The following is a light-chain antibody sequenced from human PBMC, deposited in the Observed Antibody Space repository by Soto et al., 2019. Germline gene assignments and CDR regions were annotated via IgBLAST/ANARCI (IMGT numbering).Light chain of an antibody. V-gene: IGLV2-8*01. Sequence: QSVLTQPPSASGSPGQSVTISCTGTSSDVGGYDYVSWYQQHPGKAPKLMIYEVSERPSGVPDRFSGSKSGNTASLTVSVLQAEDEGDYYCSSYTGRNTLIFGGGTTLTVL. CDR3: SSYTGRNTLI. CDR1: SSDVGGYDY. J-gene: IGLJ2*01. CDR2: EVS.